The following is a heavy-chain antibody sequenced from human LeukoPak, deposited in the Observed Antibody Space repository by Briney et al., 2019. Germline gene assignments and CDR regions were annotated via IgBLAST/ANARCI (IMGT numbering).Heavy chain of an antibody. Sequence: ASVKVSCKASGYTFTSYYMHWVRQAPGQGLEWMGIINPSGGSTSYAQKFQGRVTMTRDMSTSTVYMELNSLRAEDTAVYYCARDSGYSSGWYFLGLDYWGQGTLVTVSS. D-gene: IGHD6-19*01. CDR1: GYTFTSYY. CDR2: INPSGGST. CDR3: ARDSGYSSGWYFLGLDY. J-gene: IGHJ4*02. V-gene: IGHV1-46*01.